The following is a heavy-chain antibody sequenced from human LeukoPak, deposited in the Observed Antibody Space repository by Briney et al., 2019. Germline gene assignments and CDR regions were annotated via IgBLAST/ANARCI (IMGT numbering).Heavy chain of an antibody. V-gene: IGHV4-39*01. D-gene: IGHD1-14*01. J-gene: IGHJ3*02. CDR1: GGSISSSSYY. Sequence: SETLSLTCTVSGGSISSSSYYWGWIRQPPGKGLEWIGSIYYSGSTYYNPSLKSRVTISVDTSKNQFSLKLSSVTAADTAVYYCARRTVTPDDAFDIWGQGTMVTVSS. CDR2: IYYSGST. CDR3: ARRTVTPDDAFDI.